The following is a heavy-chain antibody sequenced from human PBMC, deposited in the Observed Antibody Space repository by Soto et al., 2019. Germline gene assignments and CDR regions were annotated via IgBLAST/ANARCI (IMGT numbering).Heavy chain of an antibody. V-gene: IGHV1-2*04. CDR3: ARVPHSSHDYGDYYFDY. D-gene: IGHD4-17*01. CDR1: GYTFTGYY. Sequence: ASVKVSCKASGYTFTGYYMHWVRQAPGQGLEWMGWINPNSGGTNYAQKFQGWVTMTRDTSISTAYMELSRLRSDDTAVYYCARVPHSSHDYGDYYFDYWGQGTLVTVSS. CDR2: INPNSGGT. J-gene: IGHJ4*02.